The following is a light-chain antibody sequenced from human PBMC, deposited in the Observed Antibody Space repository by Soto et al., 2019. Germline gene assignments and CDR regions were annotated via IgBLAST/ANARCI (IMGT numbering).Light chain of an antibody. CDR2: KAS. V-gene: IGKV1-5*03. J-gene: IGKJ1*01. CDR1: QDISNH. Sequence: DIQMTQSPSSLSASAGDRVTITCQASQDISNHLNWYQQKPGKAPKLLIYKASSLESGVPSRFSGSGSGTEFTLTISSLQPDDFATYYCQQYNSYSFGQGTKVDIK. CDR3: QQYNSYS.